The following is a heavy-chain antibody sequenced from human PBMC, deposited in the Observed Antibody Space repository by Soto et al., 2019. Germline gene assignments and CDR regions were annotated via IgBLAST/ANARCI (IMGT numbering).Heavy chain of an antibody. Sequence: SETLSLTCAVYGGSFSGYYWSWIRQPPGKGLEWIGEINHSGSTNYNPSLKSRVTISVDTSKNQFSLKLSSVTAADTAVYYCARGQHIVVVTARGSFDYWGQGTLVTVSS. CDR3: ARGQHIVVVTARGSFDY. J-gene: IGHJ4*02. CDR2: INHSGST. V-gene: IGHV4-34*01. CDR1: GGSFSGYY. D-gene: IGHD2-21*02.